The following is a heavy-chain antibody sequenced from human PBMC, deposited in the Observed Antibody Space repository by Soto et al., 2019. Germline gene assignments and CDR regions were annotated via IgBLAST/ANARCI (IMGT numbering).Heavy chain of an antibody. CDR1: GFTFSRYS. CDR3: ARDFRNYDFWSGYYDY. Sequence: ESLRLSCAASGFTFSRYSMNWVRQAPGKGLEWVSSISGSSSYIYYADSVKGRFTISRDNAKNSLYLQMNSLRAEDTTVYYCARDFRNYDFWSGYYDYWGQGTLVTVSS. V-gene: IGHV3-21*01. J-gene: IGHJ4*02. D-gene: IGHD3-3*01. CDR2: ISGSSSYI.